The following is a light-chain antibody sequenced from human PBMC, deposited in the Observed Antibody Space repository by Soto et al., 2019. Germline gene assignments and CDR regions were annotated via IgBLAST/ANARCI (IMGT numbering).Light chain of an antibody. CDR1: QSISNY. V-gene: IGKV1-39*01. Sequence: DIQMTQSPSSLSASVGDRVTITCRASQSISNYLNWYQQKPGKAPRLLIYAASSLQSGVPSRFSGSGSGIDFTLTISSLQPEDFATYYCQQSYGTPRTFGQGTKVDIK. CDR3: QQSYGTPRT. J-gene: IGKJ1*01. CDR2: AAS.